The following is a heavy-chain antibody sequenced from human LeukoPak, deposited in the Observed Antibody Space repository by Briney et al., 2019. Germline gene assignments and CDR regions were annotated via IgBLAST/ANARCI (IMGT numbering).Heavy chain of an antibody. Sequence: SETLSLTCAVYGGSFSGYYWSWIRQPPGKGLEWIGEINHSGSTNYNPSLKSRVTISVDTSKNQFSLKLSSVTAADTAVYYCARGYYYGSGSYLDWGQGTLVTVSS. CDR2: INHSGST. CDR3: ARGYYYGSGSYLD. D-gene: IGHD3-10*01. V-gene: IGHV4-34*01. CDR1: GGSFSGYY. J-gene: IGHJ4*02.